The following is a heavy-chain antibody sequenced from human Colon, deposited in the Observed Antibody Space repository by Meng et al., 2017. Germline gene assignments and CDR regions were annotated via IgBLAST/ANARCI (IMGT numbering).Heavy chain of an antibody. CDR3: AREGVRELGLFDS. CDR2: ITNSHKT. J-gene: IGHJ4*02. CDR1: SVSRATRNC. Sequence: PSGTLSRACAVSSVSRATRNCCVWPRQAPGKEPELLAKITNSHKTVYTPSLKSRVRISLDKSNNLFSLTLTSVTAADTAGYYCAREGVRELGLFDSWGQGILVTVSS. D-gene: IGHD1-7*01. V-gene: IGHV4-4*02.